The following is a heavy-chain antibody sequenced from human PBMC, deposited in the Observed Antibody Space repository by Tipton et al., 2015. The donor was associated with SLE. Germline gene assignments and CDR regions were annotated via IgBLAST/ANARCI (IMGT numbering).Heavy chain of an antibody. CDR2: ISSSSSYI. CDR3: ARDGQYSGSLGY. D-gene: IGHD1-26*01. CDR1: GFTFSSYA. J-gene: IGHJ4*02. Sequence: GSLRLSCAASGFTFSSYAMSWVRQAPGKGLEWVSSISSSSSYIYYADSVKGRFTISRDNAKNSLYLQMNSLRAEDTAVYYCARDGQYSGSLGYWGQGTLVTVSS. V-gene: IGHV3-21*01.